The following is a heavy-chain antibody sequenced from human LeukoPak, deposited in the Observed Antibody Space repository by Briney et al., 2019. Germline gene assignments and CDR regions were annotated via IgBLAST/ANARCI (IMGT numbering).Heavy chain of an antibody. CDR2: IYHSGST. CDR1: GGSISSGGYS. J-gene: IGHJ5*02. CDR3: ASIITIFGAFDP. Sequence: SETLSLTCDVSGGSISSGGYSWSWIRQPPGKGLEWIGYIYHSGSTYYNPSLKSRVTISVDRSKNQFSLKLSSVTAADTAVYYCASIITIFGAFDPWGQGTLVTVSS. D-gene: IGHD3-3*01. V-gene: IGHV4-30-2*01.